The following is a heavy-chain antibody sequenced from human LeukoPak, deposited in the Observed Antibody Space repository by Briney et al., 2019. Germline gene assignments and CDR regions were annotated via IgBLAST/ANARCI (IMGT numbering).Heavy chain of an antibody. D-gene: IGHD3-10*01. CDR3: ARAKPKNMVRGLIMRRESRYYFDY. J-gene: IGHJ4*02. Sequence: GGSLRLSCAASGFTFSDYYMSWIRQAQGKGLEWISYISSSGDTIFYADSVKGRFTISRDNSKSTLYIQMNSLRAEDTAVYYCARAKPKNMVRGLIMRRESRYYFDYWGQGTLVTVSS. V-gene: IGHV3-11*01. CDR1: GFTFSDYY. CDR2: ISSSGDTI.